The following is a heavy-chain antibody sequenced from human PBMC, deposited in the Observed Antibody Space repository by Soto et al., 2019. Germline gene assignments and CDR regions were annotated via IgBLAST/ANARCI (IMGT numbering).Heavy chain of an antibody. D-gene: IGHD3-22*01. CDR3: ARSRLGDNYDSDGLDK. CDR1: GGPYNKYT. CDR2: TIPIFDIT. V-gene: IGHV1-69*02. Sequence: QVQLVQSGTEVKKPGSSVTVSCKASGGPYNKYTISWVRQAPGQGLEWMGRTIPIFDITNYAQKFQGRVTITADKSTSKVYTDLSSLRSEDTGVYYCARSRLGDNYDSDGLDKWGQGTLVTVSS. J-gene: IGHJ4*02.